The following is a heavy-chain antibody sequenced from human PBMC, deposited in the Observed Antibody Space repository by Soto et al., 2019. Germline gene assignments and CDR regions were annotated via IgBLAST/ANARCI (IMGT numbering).Heavy chain of an antibody. CDR3: AGASGYYYRVDY. V-gene: IGHV1-69*13. Sequence: SVKVSCKASGGTFSSYAISWVRQAPGQGLEWMGGIIPIFGTANYAQKFQGRVTITADESTSTAYMELSSLRSEDTAVYYCAGASGYYYRVDYWGQGTLVTVSS. CDR2: IIPIFGTA. D-gene: IGHD3-22*01. J-gene: IGHJ4*02. CDR1: GGTFSSYA.